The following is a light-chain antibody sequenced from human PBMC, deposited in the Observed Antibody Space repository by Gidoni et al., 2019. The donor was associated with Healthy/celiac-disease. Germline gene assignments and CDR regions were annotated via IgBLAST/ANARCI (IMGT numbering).Light chain of an antibody. CDR3: QQYNNWPPELT. V-gene: IGKV3-15*01. Sequence: IVMTHSPATLSVSPGERATLSCRASQSVSSNLAWYQQKPGQAPRLLIYGASTRATGIPARFSGSGSGTEFTLTISSLQSEDFAVYYCQQYNNWPPELTFGGXTKVEIK. CDR1: QSVSSN. CDR2: GAS. J-gene: IGKJ4*01.